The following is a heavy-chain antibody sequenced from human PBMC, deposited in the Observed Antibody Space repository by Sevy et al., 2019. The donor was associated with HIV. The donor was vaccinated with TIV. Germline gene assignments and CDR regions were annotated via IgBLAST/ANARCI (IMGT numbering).Heavy chain of an antibody. CDR3: ATTEDYYDSSGYPFDS. J-gene: IGHJ4*02. CDR1: GYTLTKLS. D-gene: IGHD3-22*01. Sequence: ASVKVSCKVSGYTLTKLSMHWVRQTPGKGLEWMTTFDPEDGDPEDGKTIYAQKFLGRVTMTEDTSTDTAYMELSSLRSEDTAVYYCATTEDYYDSSGYPFDSWGQGTLVTVSS. CDR2: FDPEDGDPEDGKT. V-gene: IGHV1-24*01.